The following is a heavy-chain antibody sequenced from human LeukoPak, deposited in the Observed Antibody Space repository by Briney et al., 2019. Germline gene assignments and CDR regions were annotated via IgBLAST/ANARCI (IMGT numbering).Heavy chain of an antibody. CDR3: AKDPNPLYDFWSGYK. Sequence: GGSLRLSCAASGLTFSNYAMSWVRQAPGKGLEWVSGISDSGGSTYYADSVKGRFIISRDNSKNTLYLQMNSLRAEDTAVYYCAKDPNPLYDFWSGYKWGQGTLVTVSS. J-gene: IGHJ4*02. D-gene: IGHD3-3*01. CDR2: ISDSGGST. V-gene: IGHV3-23*01. CDR1: GLTFSNYA.